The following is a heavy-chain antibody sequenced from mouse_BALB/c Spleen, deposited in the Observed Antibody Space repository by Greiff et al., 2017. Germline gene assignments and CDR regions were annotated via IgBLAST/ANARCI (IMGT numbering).Heavy chain of an antibody. CDR1: SYTFTDYA. CDR2: ISTYYGNT. CDR3: AREYGGYAMDD. V-gene: IGHV1-67*01. D-gene: IGHD5-1*01. J-gene: IGHJ4*01. Sequence: LQESGPELVRPGVSVKISCTGSSYTFTDYAMHWVKQSHAKSLEWIGVISTYYGNTNYNQKFKGKATMTVDKSSSTAYMELARLTSEDSAVYYCAREYGGYAMDDWGQGTSVTVSS.